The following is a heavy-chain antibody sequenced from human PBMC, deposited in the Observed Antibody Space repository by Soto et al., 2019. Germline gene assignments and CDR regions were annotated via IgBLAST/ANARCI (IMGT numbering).Heavy chain of an antibody. CDR2: ISSSSSVI. J-gene: IGHJ3*02. Sequence: EVQLVESGGDLVQRGGSLRLSCAVSGFTFNMYSMNWVRQAPGKGLEWVSYISSSSSVIYYADSVKGRFTVARDNAKNALYLQMNSLRDEDTAVYYCARVAAGVTSYYSGSGYDDPSDIWGQGTMVTVSS. CDR3: ARVAAGVTSYYSGSGYDDPSDI. V-gene: IGHV3-48*02. CDR1: GFTFNMYS. D-gene: IGHD3-22*01.